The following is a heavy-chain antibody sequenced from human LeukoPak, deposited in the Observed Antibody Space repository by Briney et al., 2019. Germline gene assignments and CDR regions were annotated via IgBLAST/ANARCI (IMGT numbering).Heavy chain of an antibody. CDR1: GGSISSYY. V-gene: IGHV4-59*01. CDR3: AREVGCSSTSCNNWFDP. J-gene: IGHJ5*02. D-gene: IGHD2-2*01. Sequence: SETLSLTCTVSGGSISSYYWSWIRQPPGKGLEWIGYIYYSGSTNYNPSLKSRVTISVDTSKNQFSLKLSSVTAADTAVYYCAREVGCSSTSCNNWFDPWGQGTLVTVS. CDR2: IYYSGST.